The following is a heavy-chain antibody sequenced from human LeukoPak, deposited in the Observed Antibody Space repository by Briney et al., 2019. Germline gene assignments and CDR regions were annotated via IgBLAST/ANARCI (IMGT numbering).Heavy chain of an antibody. Sequence: GGSLRLSRAASGFTLDHYAMHGVRPAPGRGVAGVSGISWNSGSIGYADSLKGRFTISRDNSKNTLYLQMNSLRAEDTAVYYCARDQTAYIVGVPAANNWFDPWGQGTLVTVSS. D-gene: IGHD2-2*01. CDR3: ARDQTAYIVGVPAANNWFDP. V-gene: IGHV3-9*01. J-gene: IGHJ5*02. CDR1: GFTLDHYA. CDR2: ISWNSGSI.